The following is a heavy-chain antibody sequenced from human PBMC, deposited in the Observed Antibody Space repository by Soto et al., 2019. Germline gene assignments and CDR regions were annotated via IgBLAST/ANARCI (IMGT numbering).Heavy chain of an antibody. Sequence: QVQLVQSGAEAKKPGASVKVSCKASGYTFTSFDINWVRQATGQGLEWLGWMTSNTGNTGYAQKFQGRITRTRDNSTSTAYMELNSLTYEDSAVYYCARNNWGTGDFDFWGHGTLVTVSS. J-gene: IGHJ4*01. CDR2: MTSNTGNT. V-gene: IGHV1-8*01. CDR1: GYTFTSFD. D-gene: IGHD7-27*01. CDR3: ARNNWGTGDFDF.